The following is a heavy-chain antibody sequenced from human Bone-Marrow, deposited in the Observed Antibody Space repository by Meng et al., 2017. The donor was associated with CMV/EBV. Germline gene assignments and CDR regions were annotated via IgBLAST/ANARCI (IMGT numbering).Heavy chain of an antibody. Sequence: GGSLRLSCAASGFTFSSYWMSWVRQAPGKGLEWVANIKQDGSEKHYVDSVKGRFTISRDNAKNSLYLQMNSLRAEDTAVYYCASNSGRLSRFDPWGQGTLVTFSS. CDR2: IKQDGSEK. J-gene: IGHJ5*02. CDR1: GFTFSSYW. D-gene: IGHD6-19*01. CDR3: ASNSGRLSRFDP. V-gene: IGHV3-7*01.